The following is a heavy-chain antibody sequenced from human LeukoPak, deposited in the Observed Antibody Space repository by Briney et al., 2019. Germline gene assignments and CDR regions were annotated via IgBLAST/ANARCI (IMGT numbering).Heavy chain of an antibody. J-gene: IGHJ3*02. V-gene: IGHV1-46*01. Sequence: ASVKVSCKASGYTFTSYGISWVRQAPGQGLEWMGIINPSGGSTSYAQKFQGRVTMTRDTSTSTVYMELSSLRSEDTAVYYCARDVPTYYDILTGYYNPPGAFDIWGQGTMVTVSS. CDR2: INPSGGST. D-gene: IGHD3-9*01. CDR3: ARDVPTYYDILTGYYNPPGAFDI. CDR1: GYTFTSYG.